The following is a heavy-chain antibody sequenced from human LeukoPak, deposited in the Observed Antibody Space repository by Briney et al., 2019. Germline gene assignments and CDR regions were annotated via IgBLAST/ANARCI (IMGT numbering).Heavy chain of an antibody. Sequence: GASVKVSCKASGGTFSSYAISWVRQAPGQGLEWMGGIIPIFGTANYAQKFQGRVTITADESTSTAYMELSSLRSEDTAVYYCARDLSGADYGDYGALRYWGQGTLVTVSS. CDR1: GGTFSSYA. CDR2: IIPIFGTA. CDR3: ARDLSGADYGDYGALRY. V-gene: IGHV1-69*13. J-gene: IGHJ4*02. D-gene: IGHD4-17*01.